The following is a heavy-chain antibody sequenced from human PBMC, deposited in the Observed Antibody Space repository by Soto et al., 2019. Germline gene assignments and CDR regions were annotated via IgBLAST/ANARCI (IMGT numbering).Heavy chain of an antibody. D-gene: IGHD3-22*01. CDR2: ISSSSSTI. CDR1: GFTFSSYS. Sequence: GGSLRLSCAASGFTFSSYSMNWVRQAPGKGLEWVSYISSSSSTIYYADSVKGRFTISRDNGKNSLYLQMNSLRDEDTAVYYCARDEGGDGYYYLPYDYWGQGTLVTVSS. J-gene: IGHJ4*02. CDR3: ARDEGGDGYYYLPYDY. V-gene: IGHV3-48*02.